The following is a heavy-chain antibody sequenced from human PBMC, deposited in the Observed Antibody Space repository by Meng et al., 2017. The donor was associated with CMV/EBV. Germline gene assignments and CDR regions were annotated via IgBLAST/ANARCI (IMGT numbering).Heavy chain of an antibody. J-gene: IGHJ6*02. V-gene: IGHV1-18*01. CDR2: ISAYNGNT. CDR3: ARVYGDYADNYYYYGMDV. CDR1: GYTFTSYG. D-gene: IGHD4-17*01. Sequence: ASVKVSCKASGYTFTSYGISWVRQAPGQGLEWMGWISAYNGNTNYAQKLQGRVTMTTDTSTSTAYMELRSLRSDDTAVYYCARVYGDYADNYYYYGMDVWGQGTTVTVSS.